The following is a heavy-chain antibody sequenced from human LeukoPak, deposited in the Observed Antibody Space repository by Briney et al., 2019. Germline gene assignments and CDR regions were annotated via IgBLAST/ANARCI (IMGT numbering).Heavy chain of an antibody. J-gene: IGHJ5*02. D-gene: IGHD4-17*01. CDR2: IYYGGST. CDR1: GGSISSSTYY. V-gene: IGHV4-39*01. Sequence: PSETLSLTCTVSGGSISSSTYYWGWIRQPPGKGLEWIGNIYYGGSTYNNSSLKSRVTISVDTSKNQFSLKLSSVTAADTTVYYCARHGKITVTTVWFDPWGQGTLVTVSS. CDR3: ARHGKITVTTVWFDP.